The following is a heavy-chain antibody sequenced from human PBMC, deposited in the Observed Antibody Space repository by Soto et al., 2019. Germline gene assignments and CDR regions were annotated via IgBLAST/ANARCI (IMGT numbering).Heavy chain of an antibody. J-gene: IGHJ6*02. CDR2: ISAYNGNT. Sequence: ASVKVSCKASGYTFTSYGISWVRQAPGQGLEWMGRISAYNGNTNYAQKLQGRVTMTTDTSTSTAYMELRSLRSDDTAVYYCARDTAARPPFFLYYYGMDVWGQGTTVTVSS. V-gene: IGHV1-18*01. CDR1: GYTFTSYG. CDR3: ARDTAARPPFFLYYYGMDV. D-gene: IGHD6-6*01.